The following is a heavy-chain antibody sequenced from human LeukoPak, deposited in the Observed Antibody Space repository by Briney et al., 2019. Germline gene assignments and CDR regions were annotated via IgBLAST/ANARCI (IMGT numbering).Heavy chain of an antibody. Sequence: GGSLRLSCAAPGFSFDDYAIHWVRQAPGKGLEWVSLISGDGGSTFYADSVKGRFTISRDNSKNSLYLQMSSLRAEDTAVYYCATSSVWGGAFNIWGQGTMVTVSS. D-gene: IGHD3-16*01. CDR3: ATSSVWGGAFNI. CDR1: GFSFDDYA. J-gene: IGHJ3*02. CDR2: ISGDGGST. V-gene: IGHV3-43*02.